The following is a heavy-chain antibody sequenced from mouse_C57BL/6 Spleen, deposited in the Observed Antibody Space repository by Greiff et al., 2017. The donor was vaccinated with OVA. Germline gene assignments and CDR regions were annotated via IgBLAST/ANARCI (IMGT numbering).Heavy chain of an antibody. Sequence: EVQLQQSGPELVKPGASVKISCKASGYTFTDYYMNWVKQSHGKSLEWIGDINPNNGGTSYNQKFKGKATLTVDKSSSTAYMELRSLTSEDSAVYYCARRGYYDYDNAMDYWGQGTSVTVSS. CDR1: GYTFTDYY. D-gene: IGHD2-4*01. V-gene: IGHV1-26*01. CDR3: ARRGYYDYDNAMDY. CDR2: INPNNGGT. J-gene: IGHJ4*01.